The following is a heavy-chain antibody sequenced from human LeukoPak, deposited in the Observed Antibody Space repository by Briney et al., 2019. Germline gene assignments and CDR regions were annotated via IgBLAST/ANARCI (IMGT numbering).Heavy chain of an antibody. V-gene: IGHV1-69*04. Sequence: SVKVSCKASGGTFSSYAISWVRQAPGQGLEWMGRIIPILGIANYAQKFQGRVTMTTDTSTSTAYMELRSLRSDDTAVYYCARRDSSGWYQTSFDYWGQGTLVTVSS. D-gene: IGHD6-19*01. CDR3: ARRDSSGWYQTSFDY. CDR1: GGTFSSYA. J-gene: IGHJ4*02. CDR2: IIPILGIA.